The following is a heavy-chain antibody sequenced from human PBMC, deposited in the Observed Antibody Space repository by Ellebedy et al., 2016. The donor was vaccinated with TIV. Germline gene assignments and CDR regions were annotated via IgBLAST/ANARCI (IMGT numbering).Heavy chain of an antibody. D-gene: IGHD4-17*01. V-gene: IGHV3-23*01. J-gene: IGHJ4*02. CDR3: AKEGGRRGGPYGDWGYFDY. CDR1: GFTFSSYA. Sequence: GGSLRLXCAASGFTFSSYAMSWVRQAPGKGLEWVSAISGSGGSTYYADSVKGRFTISRDNSKNTLYLQMNSLRAEDTAVYYCAKEGGRRGGPYGDWGYFDYWGQGTLVTVSS. CDR2: ISGSGGST.